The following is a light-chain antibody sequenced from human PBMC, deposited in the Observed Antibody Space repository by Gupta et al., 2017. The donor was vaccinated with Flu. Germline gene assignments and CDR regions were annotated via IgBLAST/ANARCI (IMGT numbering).Light chain of an antibody. CDR3: AARDDSGTGGV. V-gene: IGLV1-44*01. Sequence: RVVIPCCASSTKIGSSSVNWYQQQQETAHAPIVYNDNARNTGVRDRFSASRSGPAATVAMSRLQAEDEADYYCAARDDSGTGGVFGGGTKLTVL. CDR2: NDN. CDR1: STKIGSSS. J-gene: IGLJ3*02.